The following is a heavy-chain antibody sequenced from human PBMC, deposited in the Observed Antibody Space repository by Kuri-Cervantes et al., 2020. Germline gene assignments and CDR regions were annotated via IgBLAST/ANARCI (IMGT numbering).Heavy chain of an antibody. CDR2: IIPIFGTA. CDR1: GGTFSSYA. V-gene: IGHV1-69*13. J-gene: IGHJ3*02. Sequence: SVKVSCKASGGTFSSYAISWVRQAPGQGLEWMGGIIPIFGTANYAQKFQGRVTITADESTSTAYMELKSLRSDDTAVYYCARDQPWFGELLLSPGIPGPIWGQGTMVTVSS. CDR3: ARDQPWFGELLLSPGIPGPI. D-gene: IGHD3-10*01.